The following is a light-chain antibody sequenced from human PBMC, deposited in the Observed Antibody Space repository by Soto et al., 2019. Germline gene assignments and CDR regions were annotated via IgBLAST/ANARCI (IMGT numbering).Light chain of an antibody. V-gene: IGLV2-23*03. CDR3: CSYAGDNTFI. CDR2: EGS. Sequence: QSALTQPASVSGSPGQSITISCTGTSSDVGNYNHVSWYQHYPGKAPKLIIYEGSKRPSGVSNRFSGSKSGNTASLTSSGLQAEDEADYYCCSYAGDNTFIFGGGTKLTVL. CDR1: SSDVGNYNH. J-gene: IGLJ2*01.